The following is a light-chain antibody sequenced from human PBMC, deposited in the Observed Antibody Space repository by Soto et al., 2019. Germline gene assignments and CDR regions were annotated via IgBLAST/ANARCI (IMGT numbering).Light chain of an antibody. CDR1: SSDIGIYKY. J-gene: IGLJ1*01. CDR3: SSYTTSSTRV. V-gene: IGLV2-14*01. Sequence: QSALTQPASVPGSPGQSIAISCTGSSSDIGIYKYVSWYQQHPGKVPKLIIYEVTNRPSGVSNRFSGSKSGNTASLTISGLQAEDEADYYCSSYTTSSTRVFGPGTKLTVL. CDR2: EVT.